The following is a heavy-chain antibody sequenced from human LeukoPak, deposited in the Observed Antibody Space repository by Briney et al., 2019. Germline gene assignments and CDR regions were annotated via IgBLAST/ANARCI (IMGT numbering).Heavy chain of an antibody. CDR1: GYTFTSYY. D-gene: IGHD1-26*01. V-gene: IGHV1-46*01. Sequence: EASVNVSCKASGYTFTSYYMHWVRQAPGQGLEWMGIINPSGGSTSYAQKFQGRVTMTRDTSTSTVYMELSSLRSEDTAVYYCARLRIVGATDYWGQGTLVTVSS. CDR2: INPSGGST. J-gene: IGHJ4*02. CDR3: ARLRIVGATDY.